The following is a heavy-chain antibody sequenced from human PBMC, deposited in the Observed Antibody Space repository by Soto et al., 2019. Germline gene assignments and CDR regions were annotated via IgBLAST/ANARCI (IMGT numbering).Heavy chain of an antibody. CDR2: IYHSGST. V-gene: IGHV4-30-2*01. CDR3: ARVSRRYCSGGSCYPGAFDI. CDR1: GGSISSGGYS. Sequence: SETLSPTCAVSGGSISSGGYSWSWIRQPPGKGLEWIGYIYHSGSTYYNPSLKSRVTISVDRSKNQFSLKLSSVTAADTAVYYCARVSRRYCSGGSCYPGAFDIWGQGTMVTVSS. J-gene: IGHJ3*02. D-gene: IGHD2-15*01.